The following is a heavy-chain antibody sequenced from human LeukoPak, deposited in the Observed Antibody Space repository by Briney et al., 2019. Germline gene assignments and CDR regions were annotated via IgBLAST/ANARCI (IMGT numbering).Heavy chain of an antibody. CDR1: EFTFRSYW. V-gene: IGHV3-7*01. Sequence: GGSLRLSCAASEFTFRSYWMSWVRQAPGKELEWVANIKQDGNEKNYVDSVKGRFTISGDNARNSLYLQMNSLRGEDTAVYYCARGSSSWLLDYWGQGTLVTVSS. D-gene: IGHD6-13*01. CDR2: IKQDGNEK. J-gene: IGHJ4*02. CDR3: ARGSSSWLLDY.